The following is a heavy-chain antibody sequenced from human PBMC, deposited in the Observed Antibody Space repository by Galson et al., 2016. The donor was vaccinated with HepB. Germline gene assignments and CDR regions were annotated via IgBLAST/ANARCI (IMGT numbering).Heavy chain of an antibody. D-gene: IGHD3-3*01. V-gene: IGHV3-49*03. CDR3: SRVVGLDYDCWSGYTDFNY. Sequence: SLRLSCATSGFPFDNYAMSWFRQAPGKGLHWVGFIRSNSYGGTTEYAASVKGSFTISRDDSKSIVYLQMNRLKTEDTAVYYCSRVVGLDYDCWSGYTDFNYWGQGALVTVSS. J-gene: IGHJ4*02. CDR1: GFPFDNYA. CDR2: IRSNSYGGTT.